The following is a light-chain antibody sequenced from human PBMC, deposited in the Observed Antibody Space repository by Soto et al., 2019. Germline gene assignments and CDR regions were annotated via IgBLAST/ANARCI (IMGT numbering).Light chain of an antibody. CDR2: GAS. V-gene: IGKV3-20*01. CDR1: QSVSSSY. CDR3: QQYGSSPGT. J-gene: IGKJ1*01. Sequence: ETVMTQSPATLSVSPGERATLSCRASQSVSSSYLAWYQQKHGQAPRLIIYGASSRATGIPDRFSGSVSGTDGTIPISRLETEDGSVYDCQQYGSSPGTFGQGTKVDIK.